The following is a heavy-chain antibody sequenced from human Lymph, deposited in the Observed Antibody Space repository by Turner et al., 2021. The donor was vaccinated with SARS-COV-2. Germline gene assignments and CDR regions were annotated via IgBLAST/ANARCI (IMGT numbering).Heavy chain of an antibody. D-gene: IGHD2-15*01. Sequence: QFQLLQSGAEVKRPGASLTVSCNVSGSTLTELSMHWVLQAPGKGLEWVGGIDPEDGETIYEQKFQGRVTRTEDTSTDTAYMEMSSRRYEDTAEYYGATVLCSGGSCYYYGMDVWGQGTTVTVSS. CDR2: IDPEDGET. CDR3: ATVLCSGGSCYYYGMDV. CDR1: GSTLTELS. J-gene: IGHJ6*02. V-gene: IGHV1-24*01.